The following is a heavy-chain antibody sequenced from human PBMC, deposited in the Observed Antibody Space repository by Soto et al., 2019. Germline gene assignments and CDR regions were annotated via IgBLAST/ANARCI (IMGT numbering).Heavy chain of an antibody. V-gene: IGHV5-51*01. CDR2: IYPGDSDT. CDR1: GYTFTNYW. J-gene: IGHJ4*02. Sequence: GESLKISCKGSGYTFTNYWIAWVRQMPGKGLEWMGIIYPGDSDTRYSPSFQGQVTISADKSISTAYLQWSSLKASDTATYHCARPYSSSWYYFHYWGQGTLVTVSS. CDR3: ARPYSSSWYYFHY. D-gene: IGHD6-13*01.